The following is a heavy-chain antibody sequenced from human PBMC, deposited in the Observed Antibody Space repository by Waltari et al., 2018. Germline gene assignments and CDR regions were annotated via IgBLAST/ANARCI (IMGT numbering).Heavy chain of an antibody. CDR3: ARVSKVAARLLDY. Sequence: QLQLQESGPALVKPSETLSLTCTVSGGSISSSSYYWGWIRQPPGKGLEWIGSIYYSGSTYYNPSLKSRVTISVDTSKNQFSLKLSSVTAADTAVYYCARVSKVAARLLDYWGQGTLVTVSS. D-gene: IGHD6-6*01. V-gene: IGHV4-39*07. CDR1: GGSISSSSYY. CDR2: IYYSGST. J-gene: IGHJ4*02.